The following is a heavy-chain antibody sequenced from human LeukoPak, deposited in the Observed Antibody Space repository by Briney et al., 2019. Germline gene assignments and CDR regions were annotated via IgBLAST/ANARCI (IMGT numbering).Heavy chain of an antibody. J-gene: IGHJ4*02. CDR1: GFTFSSYW. CDR3: ARDSIFMAEGY. CDR2: IKQDGSEK. V-gene: IGHV3-7*01. D-gene: IGHD2-2*01. Sequence: GGSLRLSXAASGFTFSSYWMSWVCQAPGKGLEWVANIKQDGSEKYYVDSVKGRFTISRDNAKNSLYLQMNSLRAEDTAVYYCARDSIFMAEGYWGQGTLVTVSS.